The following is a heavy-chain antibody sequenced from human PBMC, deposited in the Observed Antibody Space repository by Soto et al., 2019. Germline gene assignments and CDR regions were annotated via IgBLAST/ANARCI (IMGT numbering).Heavy chain of an antibody. D-gene: IGHD5-12*01. V-gene: IGHV4-59*01. J-gene: IGHJ6*02. CDR1: GGSISSYY. CDR2: IYYSGST. Sequence: SETLSLTCTVSGGSISSYYWSWIRQPPGKGLEWIGYIYYSGSTNYNPSLKSRVTISVDTSKNQFSLKLSSVTAADTAVYYCASLGATIGHYYGMDVWGQGTTVTVSS. CDR3: ASLGATIGHYYGMDV.